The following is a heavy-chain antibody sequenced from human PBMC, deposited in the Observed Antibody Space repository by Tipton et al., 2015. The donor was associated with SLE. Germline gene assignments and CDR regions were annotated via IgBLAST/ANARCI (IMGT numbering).Heavy chain of an antibody. Sequence: TLSLTCAVSGYSISSGYYWGWIRQPPGKGLEWIGSIYHSGSTYYNPSLKSRVTISVDTSKNQFSLKLSSVTAADTAVYYCARGEEWLDYWGQGTLVTVSS. V-gene: IGHV4-38-2*01. CDR2: IYHSGST. CDR3: ARGEEWLDY. J-gene: IGHJ4*02. D-gene: IGHD3-3*01. CDR1: GYSISSGYY.